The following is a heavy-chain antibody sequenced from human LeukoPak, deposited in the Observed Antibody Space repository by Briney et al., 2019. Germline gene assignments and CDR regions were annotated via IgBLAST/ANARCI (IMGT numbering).Heavy chain of an antibody. CDR2: IYTSGST. D-gene: IGHD2-15*01. J-gene: IGHJ5*02. CDR1: GGSISSGSYY. Sequence: SETLSLTCTVSGGSISSGSYYWSWIRQPAGKGLEWIGRIYTSGSTNYNPSLKSRVTISVDTSKNQFSLKLSSVTAADTAVYYCARIAMVAATQWFDPWGRGPRVTVS. CDR3: ARIAMVAATQWFDP. V-gene: IGHV4-61*02.